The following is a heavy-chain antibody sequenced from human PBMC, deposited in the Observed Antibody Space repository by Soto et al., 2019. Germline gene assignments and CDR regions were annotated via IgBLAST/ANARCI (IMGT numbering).Heavy chain of an antibody. CDR1: GFSFSSYG. V-gene: IGHV3-33*01. CDR3: ARGRPGPVPTIPLLDN. J-gene: IGHJ4*02. CDR2: TWSDESRK. D-gene: IGHD2-2*01. Sequence: QVQLVESGGGVVQPGRSLRLSCTASGFSFSSYGMHWVRQAPGKGLEWVAITWSDESRKYYADSVKGRFTISRDNSKNTVFLQMDSLRAEDTALSYCARGRPGPVPTIPLLDNWGQGTLVTVSS.